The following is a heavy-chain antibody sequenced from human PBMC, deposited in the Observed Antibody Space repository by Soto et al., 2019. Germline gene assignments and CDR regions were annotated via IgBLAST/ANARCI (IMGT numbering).Heavy chain of an antibody. CDR1: GYTLTELS. CDR3: AIVNSSSWYEADAFDI. Sequence: ASVKVCCKVSGYTLTELSMHWVRQAPGKGLEWMGGFDPEDGETIYAQKFQGRVTMTEDTSTDTAYMELSSLRSEDTAVYYCAIVNSSSWYEADAFDIWGQGTMVTVSS. V-gene: IGHV1-24*01. CDR2: FDPEDGET. J-gene: IGHJ3*02. D-gene: IGHD6-13*01.